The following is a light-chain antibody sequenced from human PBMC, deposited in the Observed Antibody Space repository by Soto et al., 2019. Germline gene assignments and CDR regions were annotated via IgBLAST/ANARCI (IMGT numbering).Light chain of an antibody. CDR1: QSILHSDGNTY. J-gene: IGKJ1*01. Sequence: DMVITQTPLSSPVTIRHDGDLSFRSIQSILHSDGNTYLSWFQQRPGQPPRLLIYKVSDRFSGVPDRFSGSGAGTDFTLTISRVEAEDVGIYYCMQATQSHWTFGKGTKVDIK. CDR3: MQATQSHWT. V-gene: IGKV2-24*01. CDR2: KVS.